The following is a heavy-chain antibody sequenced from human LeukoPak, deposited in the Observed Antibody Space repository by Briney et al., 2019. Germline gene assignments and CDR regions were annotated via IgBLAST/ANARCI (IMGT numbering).Heavy chain of an antibody. CDR3: AKMIAAEPVDY. J-gene: IGHJ4*02. D-gene: IGHD6-13*01. V-gene: IGHV3-30*18. CDR1: GFTFSSYG. Sequence: QSGGSLRLSCAASGFTFSSYGMHWVRQAPGKGPEWVAVISYDGSNKYYADSVKGRFTISRDNSKNTLYLQMNSLRAEDTAVYYCAKMIAAEPVDYWGQGTLVTVSS. CDR2: ISYDGSNK.